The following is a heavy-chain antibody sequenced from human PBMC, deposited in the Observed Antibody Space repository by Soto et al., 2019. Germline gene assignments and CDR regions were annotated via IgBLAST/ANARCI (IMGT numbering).Heavy chain of an antibody. CDR1: GFTFSSYW. CDR3: ARDAAGLGY. V-gene: IGHV3-74*01. Sequence: EVQLVESGGGFVQPGGSLRLSCAASGFTFSSYWMHWVRQAPGKGLVWVSRINGDGSSTSYADSVKGRFTISRDNAKNTMYLQLNSLRVEDTAVYYFARDAAGLGYWRQGTPVTVSS. CDR2: INGDGSST. J-gene: IGHJ4*02. D-gene: IGHD2-15*01.